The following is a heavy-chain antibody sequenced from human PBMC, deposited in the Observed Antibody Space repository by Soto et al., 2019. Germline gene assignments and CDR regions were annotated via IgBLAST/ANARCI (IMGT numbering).Heavy chain of an antibody. CDR1: GGSFSGYY. CDR3: VSQRTTVPTQAYFDY. Sequence: SETLSLTCAVYGGSFSGYYWSWIRQPPGKGLEWIGEINHSGSTNYNPSLKSRVTISVDTSKNRFSLSLNSVTASDTAVYFCVSQRTTVPTQAYFDYGGPGALVPVSS. CDR2: INHSGST. J-gene: IGHJ4*02. D-gene: IGHD4-17*01. V-gene: IGHV4-34*01.